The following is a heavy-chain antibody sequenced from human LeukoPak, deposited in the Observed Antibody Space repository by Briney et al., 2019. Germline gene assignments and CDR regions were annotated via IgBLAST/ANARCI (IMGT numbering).Heavy chain of an antibody. J-gene: IGHJ4*02. D-gene: IGHD5-18*01. V-gene: IGHV1-18*01. CDR3: ARAPRGYSYGYLDF. CDR1: GYTFTSYD. CDR2: ISGYNGNT. Sequence: ASVKVSCKASGYTFTSYDINWMRQAPGQGLEWMGWISGYNGNTNYAQKVQGRVNMTTDISTSTAHMELRSLRSDDTAVYYCARAPRGYSYGYLDFWGQGSLVTVSS.